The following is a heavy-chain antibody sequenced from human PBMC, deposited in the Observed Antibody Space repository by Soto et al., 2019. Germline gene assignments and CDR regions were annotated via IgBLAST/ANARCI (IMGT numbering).Heavy chain of an antibody. CDR3: ASAGGTTVTGLWHFDS. Sequence: GGSLRLSCEASGFTFNTYSMHWVRQPPGKGLEWQAAIWYDGTQKYYADSVKGRFIISRDNSKKTLYLEMNSLRAEDTAVYYCASAGGTTVTGLWHFDSWGQGTMVTVYS. CDR1: GFTFNTYS. D-gene: IGHD4-17*01. J-gene: IGHJ4*02. V-gene: IGHV3-33*01. CDR2: IWYDGTQK.